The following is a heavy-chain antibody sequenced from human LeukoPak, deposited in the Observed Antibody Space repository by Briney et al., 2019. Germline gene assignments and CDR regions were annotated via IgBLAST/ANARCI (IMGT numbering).Heavy chain of an antibody. CDR1: GYSFTSYW. CDR2: IYPGDSDT. Sequence: GEALKISCKGSGYSFTSYWIGLVRQMPGKGLEWMGIIYPGDSDTRYSPSFQGQVTISADKSISTAYLQWSSPKASDTAMYYCARLGIAVAGTGPYYFDYWGQGTLVTVSS. V-gene: IGHV5-51*01. D-gene: IGHD6-19*01. CDR3: ARLGIAVAGTGPYYFDY. J-gene: IGHJ4*02.